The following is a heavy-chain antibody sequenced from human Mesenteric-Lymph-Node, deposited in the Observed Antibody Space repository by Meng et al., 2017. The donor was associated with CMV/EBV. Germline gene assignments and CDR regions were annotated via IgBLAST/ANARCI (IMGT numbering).Heavy chain of an antibody. Sequence: GESLKISCAASEFTFSDHYMSWIRQAPGKGLELVSYISSSGNDIYYADSVKGRFTISRDNAKNSLYLQMNSLRAEDTAIYYCAKMGVVALSVDVWGQGTTVTVSS. V-gene: IGHV3-11*01. CDR2: ISSSGNDI. J-gene: IGHJ6*02. D-gene: IGHD2-15*01. CDR1: EFTFSDHY. CDR3: AKMGVVALSVDV.